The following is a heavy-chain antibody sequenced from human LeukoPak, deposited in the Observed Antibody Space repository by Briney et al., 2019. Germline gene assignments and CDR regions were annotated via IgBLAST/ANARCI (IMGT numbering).Heavy chain of an antibody. CDR2: IYYSGST. V-gene: IGHV4-39*01. J-gene: IGHJ4*02. D-gene: IGHD2-2*01. Sequence: SETLSLTCTVSGASISSSSYYWGWIRQPPGKGLEWIGSIYYSGSTYYNPSLKSRFTISVDTSKNQFSLKLSSVTAADTAVYYCARHRIVVVVPAAIGWHFDYWGQGTLVTVSS. CDR3: ARHRIVVVVPAAIGWHFDY. CDR1: GASISSSSYY.